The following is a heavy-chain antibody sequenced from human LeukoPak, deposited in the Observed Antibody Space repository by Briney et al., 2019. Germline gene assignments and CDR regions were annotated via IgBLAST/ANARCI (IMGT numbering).Heavy chain of an antibody. V-gene: IGHV1-69*05. J-gene: IGHJ6*03. D-gene: IGHD2-2*01. Sequence: GASVKVSCKASGGTFSSYAISWVRQAPGQGLEWMGGIIPIFGTANYAQKFQGRVTITTDDSTSTAYMELSSLRSEDTAVYYCARVVVPAAKGLGYYYYYYMDVWGKGTTVTVSS. CDR1: GGTFSSYA. CDR2: IIPIFGTA. CDR3: ARVVVPAAKGLGYYYYYYMDV.